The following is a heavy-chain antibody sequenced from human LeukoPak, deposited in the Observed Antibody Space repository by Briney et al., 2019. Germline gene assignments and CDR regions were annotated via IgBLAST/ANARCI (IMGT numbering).Heavy chain of an antibody. D-gene: IGHD2-2*01. CDR2: IWYDGSNK. J-gene: IGHJ4*02. CDR1: GFTFSSYG. CDR3: ARAYCSSTSCYAFDY. Sequence: GGSLRLSCAASGFTFSSYGMHWVRQAPGKGLEGVAVIWYDGSNKYYADSVKGRFTISRDNSKNTLYLQMNSLRAEDTAMYYCARAYCSSTSCYAFDYWGQGTLVTVSS. V-gene: IGHV3-33*01.